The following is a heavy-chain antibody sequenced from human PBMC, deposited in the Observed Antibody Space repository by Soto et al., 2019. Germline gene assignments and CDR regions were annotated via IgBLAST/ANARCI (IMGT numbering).Heavy chain of an antibody. J-gene: IGHJ6*02. CDR1: GGTFSNYG. Sequence: ASVKVSCKATGGTFSNYGVNWVRQAPGQGLEWMGGIIPLFRTPKYAQKFQGRVTMTRNTSISTAYMELSSLRSEDTAVYYCARDSSSWYSRLERLYYYYGMDVWGQGTTVTVSS. CDR2: IIPLFRTP. V-gene: IGHV1-69*05. CDR3: ARDSSSWYSRLERLYYYYGMDV. D-gene: IGHD6-13*01.